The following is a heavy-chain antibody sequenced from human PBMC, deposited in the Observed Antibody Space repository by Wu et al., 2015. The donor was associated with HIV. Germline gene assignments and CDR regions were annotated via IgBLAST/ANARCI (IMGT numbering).Heavy chain of an antibody. Sequence: QVQLVQSGAEVKKPGSSVKVSCKASGGTFSSYAISWVRQAPGQGLEWMGGIIPIFGTANYAQKFQGRVTITADESTSTAYMELSSLRSEDTAVYYCASSPYYYGSGSYYPHDYYYYYMDVWGKGTTVTVSS. CDR1: GGTFSSYA. CDR3: ASSPYYYGSGSYYPHDYYYYYMDV. V-gene: IGHV1-69*12. D-gene: IGHD3-10*01. CDR2: IIPIFGTA. J-gene: IGHJ6*03.